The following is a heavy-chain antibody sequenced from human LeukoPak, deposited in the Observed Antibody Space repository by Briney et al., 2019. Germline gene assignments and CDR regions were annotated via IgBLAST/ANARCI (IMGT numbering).Heavy chain of an antibody. V-gene: IGHV3-23*01. D-gene: IGHD4-17*01. CDR1: GFTFSSYA. J-gene: IGHJ4*02. CDR2: ISGSGGST. CDR3: AKRPGQGAITVTSYPLWY. Sequence: GGSLRLSCTASGFTFSSYAMTWVRQAPGKGLEWVSAISGSGGSTYYADSVKGRFTISRDNSENTLYLQMNSLRAEDTAVYYCAKRPGQGAITVTSYPLWYWGQGTLVTVSS.